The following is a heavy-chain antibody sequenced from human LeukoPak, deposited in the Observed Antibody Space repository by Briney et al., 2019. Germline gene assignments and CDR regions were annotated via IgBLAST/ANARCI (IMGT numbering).Heavy chain of an antibody. V-gene: IGHV3-43*02. D-gene: IGHD3-22*01. CDR3: AKTGYDSSGYLIDY. CDR1: GFTFDDYV. Sequence: GGSLRLSCAASGFTFDDYVMHWVRQAPGKGLEWVSLISGDGGSTYYADSVKGRFTISRDNSKNSLYLQMNSLRTEDTALYYCAKTGYDSSGYLIDYWGQGTLVTVSS. CDR2: ISGDGGST. J-gene: IGHJ4*02.